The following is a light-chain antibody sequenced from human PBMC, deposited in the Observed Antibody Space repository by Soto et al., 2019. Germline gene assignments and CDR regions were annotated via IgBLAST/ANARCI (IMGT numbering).Light chain of an antibody. CDR3: QQYYRYPWT. V-gene: IGKV1-16*02. CDR2: SAS. CDR1: QGISTY. J-gene: IGKJ1*01. Sequence: DIQMTQSPSSLSASVGYRVTITCRVSQGISTYLGWYQQKPGKTPTSLIYSASSLQSGVPSKFSGSGSGTDFTLTISDMQPDDFATYYCQQYYRYPWTFGQGTKVDI.